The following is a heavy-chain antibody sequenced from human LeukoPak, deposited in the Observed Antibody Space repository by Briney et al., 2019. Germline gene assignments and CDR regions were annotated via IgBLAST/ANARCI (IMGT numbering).Heavy chain of an antibody. Sequence: GSVKVSCKASGYTFTSYGISWVGRAPGQGVEWMGWISAYNGNTNYAQTLQGRVTMTTDTSTSTAYMELRSLRSDDTAVYYCARASLAYYYYMDVWGKGTTVTVSS. CDR2: ISAYNGNT. D-gene: IGHD3-3*02. CDR3: ARASLAYYYYMDV. V-gene: IGHV1-18*01. J-gene: IGHJ6*03. CDR1: GYTFTSYG.